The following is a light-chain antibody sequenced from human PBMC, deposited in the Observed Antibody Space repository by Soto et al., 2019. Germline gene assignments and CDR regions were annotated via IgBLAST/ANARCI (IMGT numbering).Light chain of an antibody. CDR1: QSFSNY. V-gene: IGKV3-11*01. J-gene: IGKJ1*01. CDR3: QQRGET. CDR2: DAS. Sequence: EIVLTQSPATLSLSPGERATLSCRASQSFSNYLAWYQQKPGQAPRLLIYDASNRATGIPARFSGSGSGTDFTLTISSLEPEDFAVYYCQQRGETFGQGTKVEI.